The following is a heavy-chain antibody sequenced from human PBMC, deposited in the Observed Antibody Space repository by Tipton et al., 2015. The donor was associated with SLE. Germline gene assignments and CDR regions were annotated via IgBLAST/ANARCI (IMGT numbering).Heavy chain of an antibody. J-gene: IGHJ4*02. CDR3: ARVSSLRTGPRGYSYGYHDY. V-gene: IGHV4-34*01. CDR2: IYFSGST. CDR1: GGSFSGYY. D-gene: IGHD5-18*01. Sequence: TLSLTCAVYGGSFSGYYWRWLRQPPGKGLEWIGSIYFSGSTDYNPSLKSRVTISVDTSKNQFSLKLSSVTAADTAVYYCARVSSLRTGPRGYSYGYHDYWGQGTLVTVSS.